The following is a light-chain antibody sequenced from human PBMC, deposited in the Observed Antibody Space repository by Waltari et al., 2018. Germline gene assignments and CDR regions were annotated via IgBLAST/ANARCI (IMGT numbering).Light chain of an antibody. CDR3: QSYDTSLSVV. J-gene: IGLJ2*01. Sequence: QSVLTQPPSVSGAPGPRVTISCTGSGSNIGAGYDVPWYQQLPGKAPKLLIYRTSTRPLGVPDRYFGSQSGTSASLAITGLQAEDEADYYCQSYDTSLSVVFGGGTKLTVL. CDR2: RTS. CDR1: GSNIGAGYD. V-gene: IGLV1-40*01.